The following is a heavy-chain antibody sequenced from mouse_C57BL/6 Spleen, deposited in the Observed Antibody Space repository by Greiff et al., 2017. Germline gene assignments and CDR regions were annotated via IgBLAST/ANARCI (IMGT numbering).Heavy chain of an antibody. J-gene: IGHJ2*01. CDR2: IDPSDSST. CDR3: ARRGYYGSSYDY. CDR1: GYTFTGYW. Sequence: QVQLQQPGAELVMPGASVKLSCKASGYTFTGYWMHWVKQRPGQGLEWIGEIDPSDSSTNYTHKFKGKSTFTVDKSSNTAYMQLSSLTSEDSVVYYCARRGYYGSSYDYWGQGTTLTVSS. V-gene: IGHV1-69*01. D-gene: IGHD1-1*01.